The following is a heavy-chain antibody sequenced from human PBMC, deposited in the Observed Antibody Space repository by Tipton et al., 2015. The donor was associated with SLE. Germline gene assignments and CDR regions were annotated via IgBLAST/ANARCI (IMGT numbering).Heavy chain of an antibody. CDR1: GGSISSSSYY. V-gene: IGHV4-39*06. D-gene: IGHD3-10*01. J-gene: IGHJ3*02. CDR3: AXEPSMVGXFDI. CDR2: IYYSGST. Sequence: TLSLTCIVSGGSISSSSYYXXXIRQPPGKGLEWIGSIYYSGSTYYTPSLKSRVTISVDTSKNXXXRKLSSVXXADTAVYYCAXEPSMVGXFDIXGQXTMXXXSS.